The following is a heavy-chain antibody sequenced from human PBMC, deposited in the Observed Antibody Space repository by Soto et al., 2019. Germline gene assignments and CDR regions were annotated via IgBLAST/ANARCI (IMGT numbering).Heavy chain of an antibody. Sequence: QLQLQESGPGLVKPSETLSLTCTVSGGSISSSSYYWGWIRQPPGKGLEWIGFIYYSGNTYYNPSLKSRVTISVDTSKNQFSLKLSSVTAADTAVYYCARRVFYSNYDYWGQGTLVTVSS. D-gene: IGHD4-4*01. V-gene: IGHV4-39*01. CDR1: GGSISSSSYY. J-gene: IGHJ4*02. CDR3: ARRVFYSNYDY. CDR2: IYYSGNT.